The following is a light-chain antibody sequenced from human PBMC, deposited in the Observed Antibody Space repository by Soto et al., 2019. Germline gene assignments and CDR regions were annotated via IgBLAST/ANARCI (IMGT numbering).Light chain of an antibody. CDR1: QSARSS. J-gene: IGKJ5*01. CDR3: QQYNNWPPT. Sequence: EIVMTQSPPPPSVSPGGRATPSSRASQSARSSLGWYQQKPGQPPSLLIYDVSIRTTGIPARFNGSGSGTEFTLTISSLQSEDFAVYYCQQYNNWPPTFGQGTRLEIK. V-gene: IGKV3-15*01. CDR2: DVS.